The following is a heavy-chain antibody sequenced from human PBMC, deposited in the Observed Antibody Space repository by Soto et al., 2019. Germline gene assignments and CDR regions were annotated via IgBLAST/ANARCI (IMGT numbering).Heavy chain of an antibody. Sequence: MQMVESGGGSVQPGGSLRLSCAASGFPFSHYWMHWVRQTPGKGLVWVSRINPAGTITNYADSVEGRFTISRDNADSALFLRMNSLSAEDTAIYYCTRDTFGLRDTWGQGTLVTVSS. V-gene: IGHV3-74*01. CDR1: GFPFSHYW. J-gene: IGHJ5*02. D-gene: IGHD3-16*01. CDR3: TRDTFGLRDT. CDR2: INPAGTIT.